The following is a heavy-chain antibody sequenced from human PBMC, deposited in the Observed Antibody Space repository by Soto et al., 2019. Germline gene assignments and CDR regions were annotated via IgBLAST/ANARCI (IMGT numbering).Heavy chain of an antibody. J-gene: IGHJ6*02. CDR3: ARDRDIGVVPAAISNYYYGMDV. CDR2: ISAYNGNT. D-gene: IGHD2-2*02. CDR1: GYTFTSYG. V-gene: IGHV1-18*04. Sequence: QVQLVQSGAEVKKPGASVKVSCKASGYTFTSYGISWVRQAPGQGLEWMGWISAYNGNTNYAQKLQGRVTMTTDTPKSTAYMELRSLRSDDTAVYYCARDRDIGVVPAAISNYYYGMDVWGLGTTVTVSS.